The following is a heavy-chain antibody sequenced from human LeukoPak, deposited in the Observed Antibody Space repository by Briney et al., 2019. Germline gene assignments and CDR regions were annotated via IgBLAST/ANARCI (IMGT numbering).Heavy chain of an antibody. D-gene: IGHD2-2*01. Sequence: GGSLRLSCSASGFTFSDYPMHWVRQAPGKGLEWVAVTSDDGSSKSYADSVKGRFTISRDNSKNTLYLQMNSLRAEDTAVYYCAKVPWGTRVDAFDIWGQGTLVTVSS. J-gene: IGHJ3*02. V-gene: IGHV3-30-3*01. CDR2: TSDDGSSK. CDR3: AKVPWGTRVDAFDI. CDR1: GFTFSDYP.